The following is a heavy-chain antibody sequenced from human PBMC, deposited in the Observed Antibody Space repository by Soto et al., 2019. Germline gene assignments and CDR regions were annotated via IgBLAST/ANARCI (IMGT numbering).Heavy chain of an antibody. D-gene: IGHD1-1*01. CDR2: INDDGIST. Sequence: EVQLVESGGGLVQPGGSLRLSCAASGFTFSMYWMHWVRQVPGNGPEWVSRINDDGISTNYADSVKGRFTISRDNAKNTLYLQMNALRVEDTAGYYCTRGPRSTSTGTGAFWGQGTLVTVSS. J-gene: IGHJ4*02. V-gene: IGHV3-74*01. CDR1: GFTFSMYW. CDR3: TRGPRSTSTGTGAF.